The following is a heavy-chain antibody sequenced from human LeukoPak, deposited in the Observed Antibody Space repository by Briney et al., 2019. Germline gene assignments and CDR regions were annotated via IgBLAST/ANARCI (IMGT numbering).Heavy chain of an antibody. Sequence: ASVTVSCKASGYTFTAYYVHWVRQAPGQGLEGMGWINPDSGGTNYAQKFRGRVTMTRDMSITTAYMELSRLTSDDTAFYYCATMASAGNWFDPWGQGTLVTVSS. D-gene: IGHD6-13*01. V-gene: IGHV1-2*02. J-gene: IGHJ5*02. CDR2: INPDSGGT. CDR1: GYTFTAYY. CDR3: ATMASAGNWFDP.